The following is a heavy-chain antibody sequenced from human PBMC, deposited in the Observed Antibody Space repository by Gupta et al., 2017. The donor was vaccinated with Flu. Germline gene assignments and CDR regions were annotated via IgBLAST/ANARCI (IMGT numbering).Heavy chain of an antibody. D-gene: IGHD5-24*01. CDR1: GLTVSSTY. Sequence: EVPLEESGGGLVQPGGSLRLSCAVSGLTVSSTYMSWVRQAPGRGPEWVSVIYNNGNTYYSESVTGRFTISRDDSKNTVDLQMSSLRPEDTAVYDCARDLYTARWGGFDHWGQGTQVTVAS. J-gene: IGHJ4*02. CDR2: IYNNGNT. CDR3: ARDLYTARWGGFDH. V-gene: IGHV3-66*02.